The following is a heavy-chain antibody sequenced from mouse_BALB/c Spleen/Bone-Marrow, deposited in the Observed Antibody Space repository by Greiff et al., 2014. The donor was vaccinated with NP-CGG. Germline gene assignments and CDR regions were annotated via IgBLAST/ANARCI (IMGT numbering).Heavy chain of an antibody. J-gene: IGHJ3*01. Sequence: EVNLVESGGDLVQPGGSRKLSCAASRFTFSSFGMHWVRQAPEKGLEWVAYISSGSSTIYYADTVKGRFTISRDNPKNTLFLQMTSLRSEDTAMYYCARGGNYAWFAYWGQGTLVTVSA. V-gene: IGHV5-17*02. CDR3: ARGGNYAWFAY. CDR1: RFTFSSFG. CDR2: ISSGSSTI. D-gene: IGHD2-1*01.